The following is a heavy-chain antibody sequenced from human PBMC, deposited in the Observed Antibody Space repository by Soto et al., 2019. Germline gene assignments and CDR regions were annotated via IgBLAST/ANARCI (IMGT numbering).Heavy chain of an antibody. CDR1: GYTFTSYG. CDR3: ARAGSTTVTPFAY. J-gene: IGHJ4*02. V-gene: IGHV1-18*01. Sequence: ASVKVSCKASGYTFTSYGISWVRQAPGQGLEWMGWISAYNGNTNYAQKLQGRVTMTTDTSTSTAYIELRSLRSDDTAVYYCARAGSTTVTPFAYGGQGTLVPVSS. D-gene: IGHD4-17*01. CDR2: ISAYNGNT.